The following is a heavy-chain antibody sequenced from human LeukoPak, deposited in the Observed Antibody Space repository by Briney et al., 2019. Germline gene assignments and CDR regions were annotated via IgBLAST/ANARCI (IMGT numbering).Heavy chain of an antibody. Sequence: PGGSLRLSCAASGFTFDDYGMSWVRQAPGKGLEWVSGINWNGGSTGYADSVKGRFTISRDNAKNSLYLQMNSLRAEDTALYHCARSVGGYSSGWNVFDYWGQGTLVTVSS. J-gene: IGHJ4*02. CDR3: ARSVGGYSSGWNVFDY. D-gene: IGHD6-19*01. CDR1: GFTFDDYG. V-gene: IGHV3-20*01. CDR2: INWNGGST.